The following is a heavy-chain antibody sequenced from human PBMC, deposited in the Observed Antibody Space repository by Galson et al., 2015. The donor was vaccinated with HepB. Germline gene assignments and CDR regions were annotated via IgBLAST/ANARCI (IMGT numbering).Heavy chain of an antibody. J-gene: IGHJ2*01. CDR3: ARGSMVRGVIYWYFDL. D-gene: IGHD3-10*01. CDR1: GFTFSSYA. V-gene: IGHV3-30*04. Sequence: SLRLSCAASGFTFSSYAMHWVRQAPGKGLEWVAVISYDGSNKYYADSVKGRFTISRDNSKNTLYLQMNSLRAEDTAVYYCARGSMVRGVIYWYFDLWGRGTLVTVSS. CDR2: ISYDGSNK.